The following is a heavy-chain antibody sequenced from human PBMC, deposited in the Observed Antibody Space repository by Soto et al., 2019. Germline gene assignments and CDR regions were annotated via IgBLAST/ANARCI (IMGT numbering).Heavy chain of an antibody. J-gene: IGHJ6*02. D-gene: IGHD2-2*01. CDR1: GFTFSSYG. CDR2: ISKDGSNK. CDR3: AKDMATTSRPTYYYYYGMDV. Sequence: GGSLRLSCAASGFTFSSYGIHWVRQAPGKGLEWVAVISKDGSNKYYADSVKGRFTISRDNSKNTLDLQMNSLRAEDTAVYHCAKDMATTSRPTYYYYYGMDVWGQGTTVTVSS. V-gene: IGHV3-30*18.